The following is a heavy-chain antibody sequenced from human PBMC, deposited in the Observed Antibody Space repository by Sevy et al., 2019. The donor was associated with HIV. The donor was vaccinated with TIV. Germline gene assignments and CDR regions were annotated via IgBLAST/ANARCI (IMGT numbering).Heavy chain of an antibody. CDR3: ARAYCTGGRCYSLAY. D-gene: IGHD2-15*01. CDR1: GYTFSAYH. CDR2: ISPHNGDT. J-gene: IGHJ4*02. V-gene: IGHV1-18*01. Sequence: ASVKVSCKVSGYTFSAYHITRVRQAPGQGLEWMGRISPHNGDTNYAQKFQGRVTMITDTSTTTASMELRSLRSDDTAVYYCARAYCTGGRCYSLAYWGQGTLVTVSS.